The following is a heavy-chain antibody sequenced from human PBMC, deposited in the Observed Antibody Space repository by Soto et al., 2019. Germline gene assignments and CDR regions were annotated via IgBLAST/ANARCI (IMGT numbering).Heavy chain of an antibody. V-gene: IGHV4-34*01. CDR3: ARGLAVAGTRRGAFDI. CDR1: GGSFSGYY. J-gene: IGHJ3*02. D-gene: IGHD6-19*01. Sequence: SETLSLTCAVYGGSFSGYYWSWIRQPPGKGLEWIGEINHSGSTHYNPSLKSRVTISVDTSKNQFSLKLSSLTAADTAVYYCARGLAVAGTRRGAFDIWGQGTMVTVSS. CDR2: INHSGST.